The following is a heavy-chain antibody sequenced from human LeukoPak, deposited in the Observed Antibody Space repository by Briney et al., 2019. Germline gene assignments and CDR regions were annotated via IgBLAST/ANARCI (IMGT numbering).Heavy chain of an antibody. CDR3: ARTAADTAMVWDY. CDR2: INHSGST. J-gene: IGHJ4*02. V-gene: IGHV4-34*01. D-gene: IGHD5-18*01. CDR1: GGSFSGYY. Sequence: SETLSLTCAVYGGSFSGYYWSWIRQPPGKGLEWIGEINHSGSTNYNPSLKSRVTISGDTSKNQFSLKLSSVTAADTAVYYCARTAADTAMVWDYWGQGTLVTVSS.